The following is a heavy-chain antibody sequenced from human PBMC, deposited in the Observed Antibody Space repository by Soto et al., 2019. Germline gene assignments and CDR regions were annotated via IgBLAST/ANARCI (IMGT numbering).Heavy chain of an antibody. V-gene: IGHV3-23*01. CDR3: ANVPSGTTSWDYSYFVL. D-gene: IGHD6-13*01. J-gene: IGHJ2*01. CDR1: GFTFSSFA. Sequence: EVQLLESGGGLVQPGGSLRLSCAASGFTFSSFAVSWVRQAPGKGLEWVSAISGSGGRTYYADSVKGRFTISRDNSKSTLYLPMYFLGVGDTAFYYCANVPSGTTSWDYSYFVLWGRGTLVTVSS. CDR2: ISGSGGRT.